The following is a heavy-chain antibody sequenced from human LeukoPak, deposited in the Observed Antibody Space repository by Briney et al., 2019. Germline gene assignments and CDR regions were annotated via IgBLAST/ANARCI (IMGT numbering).Heavy chain of an antibody. V-gene: IGHV4-59*01. CDR2: IYYSGKN. Sequence: SETLSLTCSVSGGSISSYYWTWIRQPPGKGLEWIGYIYYSGKNNYNPSLKSRVTMSVDTSKNQFSLKLTSVTAADTAVYYCASGYGGYVGWLDPWGQGILVTVSS. J-gene: IGHJ5*02. CDR3: ASGYGGYVGWLDP. D-gene: IGHD5-12*01. CDR1: GGSISSYY.